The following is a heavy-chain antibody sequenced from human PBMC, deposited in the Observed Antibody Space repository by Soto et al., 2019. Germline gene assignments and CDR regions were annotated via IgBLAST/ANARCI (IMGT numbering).Heavy chain of an antibody. CDR2: ISSNGGST. J-gene: IGHJ4*02. CDR3: VKDQNYIVATNEFDY. V-gene: IGHV3-64D*08. D-gene: IGHD5-12*01. CDR1: GFTFSSYA. Sequence: GGSLRLSCSASGFTFSSYAMHWVRQAPGKGLEYVSAISSNGGSTYYADSVKGRFTISRDNSKYTLYLQMSSLRAEDTAVYYCVKDQNYIVATNEFDYWGQGTLVTVSS.